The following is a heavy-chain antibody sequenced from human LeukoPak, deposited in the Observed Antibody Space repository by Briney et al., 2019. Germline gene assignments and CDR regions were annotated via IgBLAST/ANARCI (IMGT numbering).Heavy chain of an antibody. D-gene: IGHD3-9*01. J-gene: IGHJ4*02. CDR2: ISGSGGST. CDR3: AKDRLRYFDWLLPFDY. V-gene: IGHV3-23*01. CDR1: VFTFTIYG. Sequence: VGSLRLSCAASVFTFTIYGMSWVRPAPGKGVEWVSAISGSGGSTYYADSVKGRFTISRDNSKNTLYLQMNSLRAEDTAVYYCAKDRLRYFDWLLPFDYWGQGTLVNVSS.